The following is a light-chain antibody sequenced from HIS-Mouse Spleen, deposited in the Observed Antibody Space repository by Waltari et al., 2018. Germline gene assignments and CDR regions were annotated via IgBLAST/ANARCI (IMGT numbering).Light chain of an antibody. CDR3: QQYNSYSPGYT. Sequence: DIQMTQSPSTMSASVVDNFTITCRASQSISSWLAWFQQKPGKAPKLLIYKASSLESGVPSRFSGSGSGTEFTLTISSLQPDDFATYYCQQYNSYSPGYTFGQGTKLEIK. CDR2: KAS. CDR1: QSISSW. V-gene: IGKV1-5*03. J-gene: IGKJ2*01.